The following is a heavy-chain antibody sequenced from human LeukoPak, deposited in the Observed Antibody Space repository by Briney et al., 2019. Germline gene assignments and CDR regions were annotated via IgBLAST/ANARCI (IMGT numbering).Heavy chain of an antibody. D-gene: IGHD3-10*01. CDR2: IYYSGST. Sequence: SETLSLTCTVSGGSISSYYWSWIRQPPGKGLEWIGYIYYSGSTNYNPSLKSRVTISVDTSKNQFSLKLSSVTAADTAVHYCARQHYGSGSYVYFDYWGQGTLVTVSS. CDR1: GGSISSYY. J-gene: IGHJ4*02. CDR3: ARQHYGSGSYVYFDY. V-gene: IGHV4-59*08.